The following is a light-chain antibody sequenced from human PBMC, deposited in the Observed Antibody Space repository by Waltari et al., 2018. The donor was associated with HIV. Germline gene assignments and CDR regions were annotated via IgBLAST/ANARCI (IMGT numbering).Light chain of an antibody. J-gene: IGLJ3*02. V-gene: IGLV2-11*01. Sequence: QSALTQPRSVSGSPGQSVTIPCTGTSSDVGAYTTVSWYQQRPDQAPRLIISHVTERPSGVPDRFSGSKSGNTASLTISGLQAEDEADYHCCSYTASDTWVFGGGTQLTVL. CDR1: SSDVGAYTT. CDR3: CSYTASDTWV. CDR2: HVT.